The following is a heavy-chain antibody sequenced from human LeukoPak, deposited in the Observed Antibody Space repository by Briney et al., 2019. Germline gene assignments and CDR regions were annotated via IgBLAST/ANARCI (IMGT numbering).Heavy chain of an antibody. V-gene: IGHV4-59*01. D-gene: IGHD6-13*01. Sequence: SETLSLTCTVSGGSISSDYWSWIRQSPGKGLEWIGYIHYSGSTSYNPSLTSRVTISVDTSKNQFSLKLSSVTAADTAVYYCARVVAAASDAFDYWGQGTLVTVSS. CDR1: GGSISSDY. J-gene: IGHJ4*02. CDR3: ARVVAAASDAFDY. CDR2: IHYSGST.